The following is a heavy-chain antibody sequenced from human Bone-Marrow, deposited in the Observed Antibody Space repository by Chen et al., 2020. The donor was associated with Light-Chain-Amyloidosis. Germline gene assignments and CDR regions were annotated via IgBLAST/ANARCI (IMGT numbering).Heavy chain of an antibody. Sequence: EVQLVESGGGLVKPGGSLRLSCAASGFTFSSHTMNWVRQAPGKGLEWVSSISSSRNYIYYAGSVKGRFTISRDNAKNSLYLQMNSLRAEDTAVYYCARQYGGDYFDYWGQGTLVTVSS. CDR3: ARQYGGDYFDY. V-gene: IGHV3-21*01. CDR2: ISSSRNYI. CDR1: GFTFSSHT. D-gene: IGHD2-2*01. J-gene: IGHJ4*01.